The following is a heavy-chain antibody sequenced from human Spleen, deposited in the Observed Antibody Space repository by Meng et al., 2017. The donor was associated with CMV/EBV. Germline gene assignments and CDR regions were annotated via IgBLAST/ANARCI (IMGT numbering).Heavy chain of an antibody. CDR2: IEGDGSRI. V-gene: IGHV3-7*04. CDR3: ARANNFDY. CDR1: GFPFNGFW. D-gene: IGHD4/OR15-4a*01. Sequence: GESLKISCATSGFPFNGFWMNWVRQAPGKGPEWVANIEGDGSRIYYVDSVRGRFTISRDNAKNSLYLQMNSLRVEDTAVYFCARANNFDYWGQGTLVTVSS. J-gene: IGHJ4*02.